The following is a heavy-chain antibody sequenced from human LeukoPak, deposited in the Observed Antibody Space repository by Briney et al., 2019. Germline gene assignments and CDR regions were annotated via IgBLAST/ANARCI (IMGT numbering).Heavy chain of an antibody. D-gene: IGHD6-13*01. Sequence: GGSLRLSCAASGFTFSSYWMSWVRQAPGKGLEWVANIKQDGSEKYYVDSVKGRFTISRDNAKNSLYLQMNSLRAEDTAVYYCARVPLRVFAAAKYYFDYWGQGTLVTVSS. CDR3: ARVPLRVFAAAKYYFDY. J-gene: IGHJ4*02. CDR2: IKQDGSEK. CDR1: GFTFSSYW. V-gene: IGHV3-7*01.